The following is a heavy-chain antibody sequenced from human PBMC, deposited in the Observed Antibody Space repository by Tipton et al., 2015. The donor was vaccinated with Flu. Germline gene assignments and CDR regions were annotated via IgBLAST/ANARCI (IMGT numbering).Heavy chain of an antibody. J-gene: IGHJ4*02. CDR1: GGSFSGYY. D-gene: IGHD6-6*01. CDR2: INHSGST. Sequence: TLSLTCAVYGGSFSGYYWSWIRQPPGKGLEWIGEINHSGSTNYNPSLKSRVTISVDTSKNQFSLKLSSVTAADTAVYYCARVFLDLKYSSHAGGPIQDYWGQGTLVTVSS. CDR3: ARVFLDLKYSSHAGGPIQDY. V-gene: IGHV4-34*01.